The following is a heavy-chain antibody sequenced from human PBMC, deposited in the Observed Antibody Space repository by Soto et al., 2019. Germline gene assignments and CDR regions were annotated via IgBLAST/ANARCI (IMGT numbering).Heavy chain of an antibody. CDR2: INHSGST. CDR3: ARGGGSGSYYNLDY. J-gene: IGHJ4*02. V-gene: IGHV4-34*01. D-gene: IGHD3-10*01. Sequence: SETLSLTCAVYGGSFSGYYWSWIRQPPGKGLEWIGEINHSGSTNYNPSLKSRVTISVDTSKNQFSLKLSSVTAADTAVYYCARGGGSGSYYNLDYWGQGTLVTVSS. CDR1: GGSFSGYY.